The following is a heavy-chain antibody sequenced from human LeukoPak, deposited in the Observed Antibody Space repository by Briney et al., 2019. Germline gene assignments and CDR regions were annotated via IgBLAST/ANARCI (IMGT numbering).Heavy chain of an antibody. J-gene: IGHJ5*02. D-gene: IGHD6-13*01. CDR2: INHSGST. Sequence: SETLSLTCAVYGGSFSGYYWSWIRQPPGKGLEWIGEINHSGSTNYNPSLKSRVTISVDTSKNQFSLKLSSLTAADTAVYYCARSPGIAAAGPRFDPWGQGTLVTVSS. CDR1: GGSFSGYY. V-gene: IGHV4-34*01. CDR3: ARSPGIAAAGPRFDP.